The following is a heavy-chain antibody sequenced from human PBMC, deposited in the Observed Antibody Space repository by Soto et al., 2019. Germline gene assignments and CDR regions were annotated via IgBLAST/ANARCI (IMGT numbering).Heavy chain of an antibody. J-gene: IGHJ4*02. CDR1: GFTFDDYA. Sequence: EVQLVESGGGLVQPGRSLRLSCAASGFTFDDYAMHWVRQAPGKGLEWVSGISWNSGSIGYADSVKGRFTISRDNAKNTLYLQMNSLRAEDTALYYCAKDSLMTGYHNVEFDYWGQGTLVTVSS. D-gene: IGHD3-9*01. V-gene: IGHV3-9*01. CDR2: ISWNSGSI. CDR3: AKDSLMTGYHNVEFDY.